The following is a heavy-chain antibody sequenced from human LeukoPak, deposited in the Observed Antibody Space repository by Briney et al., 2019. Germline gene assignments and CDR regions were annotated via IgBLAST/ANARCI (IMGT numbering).Heavy chain of an antibody. Sequence: GRSLRLSCAASGFTFSSYGMHWVRQAPGKGLEWVAVISYDGRNKYYADSVKGRFTTSRDNSKNTLYLQMNSLRAEDTAVFYCAKDPVAVAGTANYFQHWGQGTLVTVSS. CDR1: GFTFSSYG. J-gene: IGHJ1*01. V-gene: IGHV3-30*18. D-gene: IGHD6-19*01. CDR3: AKDPVAVAGTANYFQH. CDR2: ISYDGRNK.